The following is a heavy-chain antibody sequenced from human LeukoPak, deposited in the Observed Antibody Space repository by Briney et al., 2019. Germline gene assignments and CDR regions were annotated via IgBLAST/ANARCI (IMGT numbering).Heavy chain of an antibody. CDR2: IKQDGSEK. V-gene: IGHV3-7*01. Sequence: GGSLRLSCAASEFTFSSYWMSWVRQAPGKGLEWVANIKQDGSEKYYVDSVKGRFTISRDNAKNSLYLQMNSLRAEDTAVYYCARVSGQQLAPETSSYYFDYWGQGTLVTVSS. J-gene: IGHJ4*02. CDR1: EFTFSSYW. CDR3: ARVSGQQLAPETSSYYFDY. D-gene: IGHD6-13*01.